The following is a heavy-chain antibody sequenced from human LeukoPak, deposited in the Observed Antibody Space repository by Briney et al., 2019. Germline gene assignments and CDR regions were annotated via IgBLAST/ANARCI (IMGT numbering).Heavy chain of an antibody. J-gene: IGHJ3*02. CDR3: ARRCSGGSCYSGAFDI. V-gene: IGHV5-51*01. Sequence: GESLKISCKGSGYNFNTYWIGWVRQMPGKGLEWMGIIYPGDSDTRYSPSFQGQVTISADKSISTAYLQWSSLKASDTVMYFRARRCSGGSCYSGAFDIWGQGTMVTVSS. D-gene: IGHD2-15*01. CDR1: GYNFNTYW. CDR2: IYPGDSDT.